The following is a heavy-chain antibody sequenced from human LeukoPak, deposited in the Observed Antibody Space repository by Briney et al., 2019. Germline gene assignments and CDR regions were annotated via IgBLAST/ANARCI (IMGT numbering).Heavy chain of an antibody. Sequence: SETLSLTCTVSGGSISSGGYYWSWIRQPPGKGLEWIGYIYHSGSTYYNPSLKSRVTISVDRSKNQFSLKLSSVTAADTAVYYCASMGVVPGRWGQGTLVTVSS. V-gene: IGHV4-30-2*01. CDR1: GGSISSGGYY. CDR3: ASMGVVPGR. CDR2: IYHSGST. J-gene: IGHJ4*02. D-gene: IGHD2-2*01.